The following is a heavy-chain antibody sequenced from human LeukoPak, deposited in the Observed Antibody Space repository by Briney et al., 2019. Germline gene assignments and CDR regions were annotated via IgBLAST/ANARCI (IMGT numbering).Heavy chain of an antibody. CDR2: ISWNSGSI. V-gene: IGHV3-9*01. CDR1: EFTFDDYA. CDR3: AKDIGSSSWHAFDI. Sequence: RYRILSCASTEFTFDDYAMHSTRHAPRKGLDGDNGISWNSGSIGYADSVKGRFTISRDNAKNSLYLQMNSPRAEDTALYYCAKDIGSSSWHAFDIWGQGTMVTVSS. J-gene: IGHJ3*02. D-gene: IGHD6-13*01.